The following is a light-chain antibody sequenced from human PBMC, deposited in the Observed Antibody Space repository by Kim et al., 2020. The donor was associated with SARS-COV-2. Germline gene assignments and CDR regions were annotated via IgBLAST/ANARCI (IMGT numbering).Light chain of an antibody. Sequence: ASTGDRVPITCRASQGISSYLAWYQQKPGKAPKLLIYAASTLQSGVPSRFSGSGSGTDFTLTISCLQSEDFATYYCQQYYSYPFTFGPGTPVDIK. CDR1: QGISSY. CDR2: AAS. J-gene: IGKJ3*01. V-gene: IGKV1-8*01. CDR3: QQYYSYPFT.